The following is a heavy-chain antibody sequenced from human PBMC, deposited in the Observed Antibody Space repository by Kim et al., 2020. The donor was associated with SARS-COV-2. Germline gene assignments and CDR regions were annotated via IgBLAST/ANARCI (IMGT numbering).Heavy chain of an antibody. J-gene: IGHJ4*02. V-gene: IGHV4-34*01. Sequence: GETKYSPSLKSRATLSVDTSKNQFSLKLRSVTAADTAVYYCARRPAGIDSWGQGTPVTVSS. CDR2: GET. D-gene: IGHD2-21*01. CDR3: ARRPAGIDS.